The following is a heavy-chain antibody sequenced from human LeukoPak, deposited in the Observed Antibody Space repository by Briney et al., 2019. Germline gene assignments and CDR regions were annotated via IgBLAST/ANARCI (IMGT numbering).Heavy chain of an antibody. V-gene: IGHV1-18*01. J-gene: IGHJ6*02. CDR3: ARHSSSWYDYYYYGMDV. Sequence: ASVKVSCKASGYTFTSYGISWVRQAPGQGLEWMGWISAYNGNTNYAQKLQGRDTMTTDTSTSTAYMELRSLRSDDTAVYYCARHSSSWYDYYYYGMDVWGQGTTVTVSS. CDR2: ISAYNGNT. CDR1: GYTFTSYG. D-gene: IGHD6-13*01.